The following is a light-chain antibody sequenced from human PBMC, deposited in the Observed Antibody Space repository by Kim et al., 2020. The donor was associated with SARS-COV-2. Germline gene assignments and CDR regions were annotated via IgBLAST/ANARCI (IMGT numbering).Light chain of an antibody. CDR1: KLGDKY. CDR2: QDS. Sequence: VSPGQTASITCSGDKLGDKYACWYQQKPGQSPVLVFYQDSKRPSGIPERFSGSNSGNTATLTISGTQAMDEADYYCQAWDSSTAVFGGGTQLTVL. J-gene: IGLJ2*01. V-gene: IGLV3-1*01. CDR3: QAWDSSTAV.